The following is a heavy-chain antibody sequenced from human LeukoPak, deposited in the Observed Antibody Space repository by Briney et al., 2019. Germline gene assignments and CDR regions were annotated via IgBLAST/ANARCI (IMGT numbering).Heavy chain of an antibody. D-gene: IGHD7-27*01. CDR1: GFTFSNAW. V-gene: IGHV3-15*04. CDR2: IESKTDGGTT. J-gene: IGHJ4*02. Sequence: PGGSLRLSCAASGFTFSNAWMSWFRQAPGKGLKWVGRIESKTDGGTTDYAAPVKGRFTISRDDSKNTLYLQMNSLKTEDTAVYYCTTDTSGDDYWGQGTLVTVSS. CDR3: TTDTSGDDY.